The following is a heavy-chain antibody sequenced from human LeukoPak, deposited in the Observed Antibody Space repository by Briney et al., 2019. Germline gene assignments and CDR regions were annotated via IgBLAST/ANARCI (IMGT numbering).Heavy chain of an antibody. V-gene: IGHV3-48*01. Sequence: GGSLRLSCAASGFTFDNYNMNWVRQAPGKGLEWVSYISSSGSPIYYADSVTGRFTISRDNAKNSLYLQLNSLRAEDTAVYFCARASYYTSSGYYWNYFDYWGQGALVTVSS. CDR2: ISSSGSPI. CDR1: GFTFDNYN. J-gene: IGHJ4*02. D-gene: IGHD3-22*01. CDR3: ARASYYTSSGYYWNYFDY.